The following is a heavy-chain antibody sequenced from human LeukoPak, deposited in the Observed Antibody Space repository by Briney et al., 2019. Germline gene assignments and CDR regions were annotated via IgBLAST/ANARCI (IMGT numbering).Heavy chain of an antibody. CDR1: GGSISSSSYY. CDR2: IYYSGST. J-gene: IGHJ5*02. Sequence: RASETLSLTCTVSGGSISSSSYYWGWIRQPPGKGLEWIGSIYYSGSTYYNPSLKSRVTISVDTSKNQFSLKLSSVTAADTAVYYCARSRRIFGVVIINWFDPWGQGTLVTVSS. CDR3: ARSRRIFGVVIINWFDP. D-gene: IGHD3-3*01. V-gene: IGHV4-39*07.